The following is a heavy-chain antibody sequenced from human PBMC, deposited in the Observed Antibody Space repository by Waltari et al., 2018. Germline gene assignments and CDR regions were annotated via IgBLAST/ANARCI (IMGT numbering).Heavy chain of an antibody. CDR1: GVSITSSRHY. CDR3: ATYIGASVGTAAFDV. D-gene: IGHD5-12*01. V-gene: IGHV4-39*01. CDR2: VSYSGTT. Sequence: QLQLQESGPRLVRPSETLSLICRFSGVSITSSRHYWAWIRQSPGQGLEWIGTVSYSGTTYISPSLKSRVSVSRDTSKNQVSLILGSVTAADMAVYYCATYIGASVGTAAFDVWGQGTMVTVSS. J-gene: IGHJ3*01.